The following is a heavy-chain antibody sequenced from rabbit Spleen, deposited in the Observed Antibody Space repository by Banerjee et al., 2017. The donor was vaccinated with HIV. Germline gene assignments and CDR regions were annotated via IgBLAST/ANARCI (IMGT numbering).Heavy chain of an antibody. CDR2: IYAGSSGST. J-gene: IGHJ4*01. CDR1: GFSLSSSYW. Sequence: EESGGDLVKPEGSLTLTCTASGFSLSSSYWICWVRQAPGKGLEWIACIYAGSSGSTYSASWAKGRFTISKTSSTTVTLQMTSLTAADTATYFCAGYGGSPAYPYYLRLWGQGPLVT. V-gene: IGHV1S45*01. CDR3: AGYGGSPAYPYYLRL. D-gene: IGHD4-2*01.